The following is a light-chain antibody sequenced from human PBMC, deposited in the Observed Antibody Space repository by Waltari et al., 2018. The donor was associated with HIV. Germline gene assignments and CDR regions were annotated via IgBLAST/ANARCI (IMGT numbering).Light chain of an antibody. J-gene: IGKJ4*01. CDR3: QQYNRFSH. CDR2: KAS. Sequence: DTQMTQSPSTLSASVGDRVTITCRASQNINSWLAWYQQKPGKVPQLLIHKASTLETGVPSRFSGSGSVTEFTLTITSLQPDDFATYYCQQYNRFSHFGGGTKVEIK. CDR1: QNINSW. V-gene: IGKV1-5*03.